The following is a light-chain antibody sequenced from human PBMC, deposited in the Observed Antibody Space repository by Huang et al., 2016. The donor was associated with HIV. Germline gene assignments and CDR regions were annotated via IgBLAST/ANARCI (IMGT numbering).Light chain of an antibody. CDR2: DAS. J-gene: IGKJ4*01. V-gene: IGKV1-13*02. CDR3: QQFNGFSLT. Sequence: AIQLTQPPPSLSASAGDRVTITCRSSQDINSALAWYQQKPGKAPKLLIYDASNLKSGVPSRFSGSGSGTDFTLSISSLQPEDFVTYYCQQFNGFSLTFGGGTRVEIK. CDR1: QDINSA.